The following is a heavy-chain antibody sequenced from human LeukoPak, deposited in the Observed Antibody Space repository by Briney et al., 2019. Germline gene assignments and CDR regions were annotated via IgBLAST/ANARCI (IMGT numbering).Heavy chain of an antibody. CDR3: ARESVGRGAFDI. CDR2: INTDGSST. D-gene: IGHD1-26*01. V-gene: IGHV3-74*01. J-gene: IGHJ3*02. Sequence: GGSLRLSCAASGFTFSSYWMHWVRQAPGKGLVWVSRINTDGSSTSYADSVKGRFTIPRDNAKNTLYLQMNSLRAEDTAVYYCARESVGRGAFDIWGQGAMVTVSS. CDR1: GFTFSSYW.